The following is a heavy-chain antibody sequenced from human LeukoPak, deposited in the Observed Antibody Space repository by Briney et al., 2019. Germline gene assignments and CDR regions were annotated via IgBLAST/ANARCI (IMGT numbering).Heavy chain of an antibody. Sequence: GGSLRLSCAASGITVSSNYMSWVRQAPGKGLEWVSVIYSGGSTYYADSVKGRFTISRDNSKNTLYLQMNSLRAEDTAVYYCARENSDQRMTGTQPYYYYYYMDVWGKGTTVTVSS. CDR3: ARENSDQRMTGTQPYYYYYYMDV. V-gene: IGHV3-53*01. CDR2: IYSGGST. CDR1: GITVSSNY. J-gene: IGHJ6*03. D-gene: IGHD1-7*01.